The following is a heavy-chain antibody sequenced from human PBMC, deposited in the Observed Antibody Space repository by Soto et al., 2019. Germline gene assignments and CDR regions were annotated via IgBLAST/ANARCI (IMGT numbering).Heavy chain of an antibody. Sequence: EVQLVESGGGLVQPGRSLRLSCAASGFTFDDYAMHWVRQAPGKGLEWVSGISWNSGRIGYADSVKGRFTISRDNAKNSLYLQMNCLRAEDTALYYCAKSPSYYGDFDYWGQGTLVTVSS. J-gene: IGHJ4*02. CDR3: AKSPSYYGDFDY. D-gene: IGHD4-17*01. V-gene: IGHV3-9*01. CDR1: GFTFDDYA. CDR2: ISWNSGRI.